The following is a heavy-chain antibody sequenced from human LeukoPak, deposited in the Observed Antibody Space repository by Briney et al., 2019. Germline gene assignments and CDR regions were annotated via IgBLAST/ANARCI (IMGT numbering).Heavy chain of an antibody. V-gene: IGHV4-59*10. CDR3: ARGDITMVRGAIDY. CDR2: IYTSGST. CDR1: GGSFSGYY. Sequence: SETLSLTCAVYGGSFSGYYWSWIRQPAGKGLEWIGRIYTSGSTNYNPSLKSRVTISVDTSKNQFSLKLSSVTAADTAVYYCARGDITMVRGAIDYWGQGTLVTVSS. D-gene: IGHD3-10*01. J-gene: IGHJ4*02.